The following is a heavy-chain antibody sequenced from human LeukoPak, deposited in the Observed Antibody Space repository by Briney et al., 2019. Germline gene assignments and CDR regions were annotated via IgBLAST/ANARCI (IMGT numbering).Heavy chain of an antibody. Sequence: ASAKVSCKASGYTFTGYYMHWVRQAPGQGLEWMGWINPNSGGTNYAQKFQGRVTMTRDTSISTAYMELSRLRSDDTAVYYCARGPEVVVPAATNYYYYYMDVWGKGTTVTVSS. D-gene: IGHD2-2*01. V-gene: IGHV1-2*02. CDR3: ARGPEVVVPAATNYYYYYMDV. CDR2: INPNSGGT. J-gene: IGHJ6*03. CDR1: GYTFTGYY.